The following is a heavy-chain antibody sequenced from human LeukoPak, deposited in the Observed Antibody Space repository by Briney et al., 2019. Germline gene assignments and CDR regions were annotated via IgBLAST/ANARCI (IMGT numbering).Heavy chain of an antibody. CDR3: AKDKVRGVIPYYFDY. CDR2: ISSSGGST. J-gene: IGHJ4*02. CDR1: GFTFSSYA. D-gene: IGHD3-10*01. Sequence: PGGSLRLSCAASGFTFSSYAMSWVRQAPGKGLEWVSAISSSGGSTYYADSVKGRFTISRDNSKNTLYLQMNSLRAEDTAVYYCAKDKVRGVIPYYFDYWGQGTLVTVSS. V-gene: IGHV3-23*01.